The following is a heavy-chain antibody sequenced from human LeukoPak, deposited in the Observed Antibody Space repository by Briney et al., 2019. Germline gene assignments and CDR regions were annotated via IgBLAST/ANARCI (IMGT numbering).Heavy chain of an antibody. D-gene: IGHD3-9*01. CDR2: IYPGDSDT. Sequence: GESLKISCKGSGYSFTSYWIGWVRQLPGKGLEWMGIIYPGDSDTRYSPSFQGQVTISADKSISTAYLQWSSLKASDTAMYYCARAYYDILTGYTPNCFDYWGQGTLVTVSS. CDR3: ARAYYDILTGYTPNCFDY. CDR1: GYSFTSYW. V-gene: IGHV5-51*01. J-gene: IGHJ4*02.